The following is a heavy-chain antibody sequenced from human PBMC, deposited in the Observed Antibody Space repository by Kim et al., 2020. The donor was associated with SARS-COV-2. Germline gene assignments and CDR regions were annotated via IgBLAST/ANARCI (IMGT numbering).Heavy chain of an antibody. V-gene: IGHV3-48*01. CDR2: ISDSYII. Sequence: GGSLRLSCAASGFTFNNFNMNWVRQAPGKGLEWISYISDSYIIHYAASVRGRFTISRDNAQNSLYLHMDSLRAEDTAVYYCAAGRGYDSGGYYRYFAYWG. CDR3: AAGRGYDSGGYYRYFAY. J-gene: IGHJ4*01. D-gene: IGHD3-22*01. CDR1: GFTFNNFN.